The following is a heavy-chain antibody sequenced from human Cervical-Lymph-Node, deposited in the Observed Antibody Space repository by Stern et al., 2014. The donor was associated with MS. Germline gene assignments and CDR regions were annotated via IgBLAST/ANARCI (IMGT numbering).Heavy chain of an antibody. V-gene: IGHV3-23*04. J-gene: IGHJ6*02. CDR2: ISGSGGSR. CDR1: GLTFNTYA. CDR3: AKQYFDSSGYSYYYGMDV. D-gene: IGHD3-22*01. Sequence: EVQLVESGGDLVQPGGSLRLSCAASGLTFNTYAMNWVRQAPGKGLEWVSTISGSGGSRYYSDSVNGRFTITRDNSENTLYLQMHSLRAEDTAIYYCAKQYFDSSGYSYYYGMDVWGQGTTVTVSS.